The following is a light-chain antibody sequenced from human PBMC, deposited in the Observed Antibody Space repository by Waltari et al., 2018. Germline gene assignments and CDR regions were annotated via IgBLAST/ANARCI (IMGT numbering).Light chain of an antibody. Sequence: DFVMTQSPDSLAVSLGERATINCRSSQTVFYSANNNNYLAWYQQKPGQPPMLLISWASTRESGVPDRFSGSGSGTDFTLTISSLQAEDVAVYYCQQYYGIPYTFGQGTKLEIK. CDR1: QTVFYSANNNNY. V-gene: IGKV4-1*01. CDR2: WAS. J-gene: IGKJ2*01. CDR3: QQYYGIPYT.